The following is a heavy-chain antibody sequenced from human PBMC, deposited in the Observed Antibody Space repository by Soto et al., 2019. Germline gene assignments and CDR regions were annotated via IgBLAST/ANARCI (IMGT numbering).Heavy chain of an antibody. CDR3: ARLPLTLLAV. J-gene: IGHJ1*01. V-gene: IGHV4-39*02. D-gene: IGHD2-15*01. Sequence: QLQLQESGPGLVKPSETLSLTCTVSGGTINSTSYYWGWIRQPPGKGLEWIGSIYYSGSTYYNPSLRSRVTLSVDTSNTNFSLMLSSVPAADTAVYDGARLPLTLLAVWGQGTLVTVSS. CDR2: IYYSGST. CDR1: GGTINSTSYY.